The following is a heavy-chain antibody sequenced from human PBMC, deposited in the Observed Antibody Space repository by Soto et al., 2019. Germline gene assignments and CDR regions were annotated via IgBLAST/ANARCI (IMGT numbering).Heavy chain of an antibody. Sequence: SETLSLTCTVSGGSIRDNIFYWGWIRQPPGKGLEWIGSIYYSGSTYYNPSLESRVTMSVDMSNNHLSLRLKSVTAADMAVYYCGKGDGYNFPLQFWGQGTLVTAPQ. D-gene: IGHD5-12*01. CDR2: IYYSGST. CDR3: GKGDGYNFPLQF. J-gene: IGHJ4*02. V-gene: IGHV4-39*02. CDR1: GGSIRDNIFY.